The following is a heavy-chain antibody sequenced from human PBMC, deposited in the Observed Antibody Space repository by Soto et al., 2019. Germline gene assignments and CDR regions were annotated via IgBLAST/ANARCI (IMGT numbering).Heavy chain of an antibody. V-gene: IGHV1-69*13. Sequence: SVKVSCKASGGTFSSYAISWVRQAPGQGLEWMGGIIPIFGTANYAQKFQGRVTITADESTSTAYMELSSLRSEDTAVYYCARGYCSSTSCLAYFDYWGQGTLVTVPQ. D-gene: IGHD2-2*01. J-gene: IGHJ4*02. CDR2: IIPIFGTA. CDR3: ARGYCSSTSCLAYFDY. CDR1: GGTFSSYA.